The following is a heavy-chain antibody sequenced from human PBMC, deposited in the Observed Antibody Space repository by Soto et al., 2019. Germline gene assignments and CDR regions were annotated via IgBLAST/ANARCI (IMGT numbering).Heavy chain of an antibody. D-gene: IGHD3-3*01. J-gene: IGHJ3*02. V-gene: IGHV1-2*02. Sequence: QLHLVQSGAVVKKPGASVTVSCSASGYPVTAYYMHWVRQAPGRGLEGMGGINPATGAAKYTQTFQGRVPMTRDTSTSTVFMELSGLTSEDTAVFYCARGGGVGVAGSAAFDMWGQGTLVTVSS. CDR2: INPATGAA. CDR1: GYPVTAYY. CDR3: ARGGGVGVAGSAAFDM.